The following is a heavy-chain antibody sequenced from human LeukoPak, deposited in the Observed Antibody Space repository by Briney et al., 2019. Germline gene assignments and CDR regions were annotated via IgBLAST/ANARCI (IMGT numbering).Heavy chain of an antibody. CDR1: GGSISSYY. CDR3: ARTAILYYYYYYMDV. V-gene: IGHV4-59*01. Sequence: SETLSLTCTVSGGSISSYYWSWIRQPPGKGLEWIGYIYYSGSTNYNPSLKSRVTISVDTSKNQFSLKLSSVTAADTAVYYCARTAILYYYYYYMDVWGKGTTVTVSS. CDR2: IYYSGST. J-gene: IGHJ6*03.